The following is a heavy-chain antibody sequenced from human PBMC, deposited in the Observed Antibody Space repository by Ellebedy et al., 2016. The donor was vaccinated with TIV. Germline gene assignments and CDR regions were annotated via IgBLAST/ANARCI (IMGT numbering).Heavy chain of an antibody. CDR2: ISGNGGTT. D-gene: IGHD7-27*01. V-gene: IGHV3-23*01. CDR1: GFTFSSYA. Sequence: GESLKIYCAASGFTFSSYAMTWVRQAPGKGLEWVSVISGNGGTTYYADSVKGRFTISRDNSKNTLYLKMNSLRAEETAVYYCARENWAHDAFDIWGQGTMVTVAA. J-gene: IGHJ3*02. CDR3: ARENWAHDAFDI.